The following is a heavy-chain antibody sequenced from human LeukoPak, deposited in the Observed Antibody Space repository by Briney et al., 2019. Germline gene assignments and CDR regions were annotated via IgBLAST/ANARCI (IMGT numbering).Heavy chain of an antibody. CDR2: FDWDNDQ. D-gene: IGHD6-13*01. CDR1: GFSLSTAGVY. CDR3: ARSMSITAAGTPPDY. J-gene: IGHJ4*02. Sequence: SGPTLCHPPPPLTLTCTLSGFSLSTAGVYVSWIRQPPVKALEWLARFDWDNDQYYSPSLQTRLTVSGDTSKNQVVLTMTNMDPADTATYYCARSMSITAAGTPPDYWGQGTLVTVSS. V-gene: IGHV2-70*11.